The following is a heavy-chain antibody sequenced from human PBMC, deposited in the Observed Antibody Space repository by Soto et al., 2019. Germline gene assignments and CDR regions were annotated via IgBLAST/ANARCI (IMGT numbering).Heavy chain of an antibody. CDR2: IYYSGST. D-gene: IGHD2-2*01. Sequence: QVQLQESGPGLVKPSETLSLTCTVSGGSISSYYWSWIRQPPGKGLEWIGYIYYSGSTNYDASLKSRVTITVNTSKNQFSLKLRPVTAADTAVYYRARLDGVVPAANDYGMDVWGQGTTVTVSS. V-gene: IGHV4-59*01. CDR3: ARLDGVVPAANDYGMDV. CDR1: GGSISSYY. J-gene: IGHJ6*02.